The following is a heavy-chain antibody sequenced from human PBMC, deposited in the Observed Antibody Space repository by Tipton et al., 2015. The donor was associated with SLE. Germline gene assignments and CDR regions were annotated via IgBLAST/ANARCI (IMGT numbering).Heavy chain of an antibody. V-gene: IGHV3-30*04. CDR3: ARGPWGSGGYDSSGYYYFVY. CDR2: ISYDGSNK. CDR1: GFTFSSYA. J-gene: IGHJ4*02. Sequence: SLRLSCAASGFTFSSYAMHWVRQAQGKGLEWVAVISYDGSNKYYADSVKGRFTISRDNSKNTLYLQMNSRRAEDTAVYYCARGPWGSGGYDSSGYYYFVYWGQGSLVTVAS. D-gene: IGHD3-22*01.